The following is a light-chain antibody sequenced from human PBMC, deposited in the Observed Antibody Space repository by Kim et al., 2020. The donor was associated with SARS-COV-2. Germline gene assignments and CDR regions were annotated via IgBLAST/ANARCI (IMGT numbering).Light chain of an antibody. CDR3: SSYTISSSVV. CDR1: SSDIVCYHY. V-gene: IGLV2-14*03. J-gene: IGLJ2*01. CDR2: DVS. Sequence: QSITFSAAGTSSDIVCYHYCFCYQQHPGKAPKLMIYDVSHPPSGVSNRFSGSKSGDTASLSISGLQAEDDSDYYCSSYTISSSVVFGGGTQLTFL.